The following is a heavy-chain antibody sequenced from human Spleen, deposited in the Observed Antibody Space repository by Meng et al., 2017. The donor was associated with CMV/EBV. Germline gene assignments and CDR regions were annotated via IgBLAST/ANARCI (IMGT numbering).Heavy chain of an antibody. CDR1: GLTVRRNY. J-gene: IGHJ4*02. V-gene: IGHV3-66*01. CDR2: IYSGGDT. CDR3: VKEAMDTVVMPAAIWLGDR. D-gene: IGHD2-2*03. Sequence: GESLKISCAASGLTVRRNYMNWVRQAPGKGLEWVSVIYSGGDTKYAESVKGRFTISRDNAKSSLYLQMNSLRAEDTAIYYCVKEAMDTVVMPAAIWLGDRWGQGTLVTVSS.